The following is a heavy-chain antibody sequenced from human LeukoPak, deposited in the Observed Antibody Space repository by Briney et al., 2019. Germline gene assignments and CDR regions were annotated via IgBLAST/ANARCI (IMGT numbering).Heavy chain of an antibody. D-gene: IGHD4-17*01. J-gene: IGHJ4*02. V-gene: IGHV3-66*01. Sequence: GGSLRLSCAASGFTFSSYAMSWVRQAPGKGLEWVSVIYSGGSTYYADSVKGRFTISRDNSKNTLHLQMNSLISEDTAVYYCARALNYGDYYGGFDYWGQGTLVTVSS. CDR2: IYSGGST. CDR1: GFTFSSYA. CDR3: ARALNYGDYYGGFDY.